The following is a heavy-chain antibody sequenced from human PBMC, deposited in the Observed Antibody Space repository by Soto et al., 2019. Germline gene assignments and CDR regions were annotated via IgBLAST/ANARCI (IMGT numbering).Heavy chain of an antibody. CDR2: IKQDGSEK. J-gene: IGHJ2*01. D-gene: IGHD3-22*01. CDR3: ARPGLVVVITSDCYFDL. V-gene: IGHV3-7*01. Sequence: EVQLVESGGGLVQPGGSLRLSCAASGFTFSSYWMSWVRQAPGKGLEWVANIKQDGSEKYYVDSVKGRFTISRDNAKNLLYLQMNSLRAEDTAVYYCARPGLVVVITSDCYFDLWGRGTLVTVSS. CDR1: GFTFSSYW.